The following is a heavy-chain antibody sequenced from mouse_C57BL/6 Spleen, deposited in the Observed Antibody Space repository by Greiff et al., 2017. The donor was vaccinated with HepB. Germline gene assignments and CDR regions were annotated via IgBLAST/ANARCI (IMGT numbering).Heavy chain of an antibody. CDR3: ARGGLFDY. V-gene: IGHV1-81*01. CDR1: GYTFTSYG. CDR2: IYPRSGNT. Sequence: QVQLKESGPELVKPGASVKMSCKASGYTFTSYGISWVKQSTGQGLEWIGEIYPRSGNTYYNEKFKGKATLTADKSSSTAYMELRSLTSEDSAVYFCARGGLFDYWGQGTTLTVSS. J-gene: IGHJ2*01.